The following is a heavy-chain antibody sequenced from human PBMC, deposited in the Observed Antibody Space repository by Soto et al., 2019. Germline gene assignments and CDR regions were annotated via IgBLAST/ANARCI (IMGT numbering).Heavy chain of an antibody. CDR2: INSDGSNT. J-gene: IGHJ3*02. V-gene: IGHV3-74*01. CDR1: GFTFSSYW. CDR3: ALYSSSDAFDI. D-gene: IGHD6-6*01. Sequence: GGSLRLSCAASGFTFSSYWMHWVRQAPGKGLVWVSRINSDGSNTSYADSVKGRFTISRDNAKNTLYLQMNSLRAEDTAVYYCALYSSSDAFDIWGQGTMVTVSS.